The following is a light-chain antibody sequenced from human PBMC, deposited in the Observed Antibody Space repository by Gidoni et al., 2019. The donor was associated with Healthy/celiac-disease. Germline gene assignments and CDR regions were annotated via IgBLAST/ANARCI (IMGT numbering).Light chain of an antibody. CDR2: YDS. CDR3: QVWDSSSDVV. CDR1: NIGSKS. V-gene: IGLV3-21*04. J-gene: IGLJ2*01. Sequence: SYVLTQPPSVSVAPGKTARSTCGGNNIGSKSVHWDQQKPGQAPVLVIYYDSDRPSGIPERFSGSNSGNTVTLTISRVEAGDEADYYCQVWDSSSDVVFGGGTKLTVL.